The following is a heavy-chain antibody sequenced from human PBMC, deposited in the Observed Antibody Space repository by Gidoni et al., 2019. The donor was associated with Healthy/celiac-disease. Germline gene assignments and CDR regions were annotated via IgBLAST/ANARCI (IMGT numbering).Heavy chain of an antibody. D-gene: IGHD4-17*01. V-gene: IGHV3-49*05. CDR2: IRSKAYGGTT. J-gene: IGHJ4*02. CDR1: AFTLGDYA. CDR3: TWGYGDYDPWDY. Sequence: EVQLVASGGGLVKPGRSLRLSCTASAFTLGDYAMNWFRKVQGKGLEWVGFIRSKAYGGTTENAACVKGRFTISRDDCKSIAYLQMNSLKTEDTAVYYCTWGYGDYDPWDYWGQGTLVTVSS.